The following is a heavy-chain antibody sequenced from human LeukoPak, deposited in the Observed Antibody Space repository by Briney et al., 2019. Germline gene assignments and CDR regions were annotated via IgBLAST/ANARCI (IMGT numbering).Heavy chain of an antibody. J-gene: IGHJ4*02. CDR1: GYSVSSGYY. Sequence: NPSETLSLTCTASGYSVSSGYYWGWIRQPPGQGLEWIGSMHHSGSYYYNPSLKSRVTISLDTSKNQFSLKLTSVTAADTAVYYCASLLLWLGELTSWDHWGQGTLVTVSS. CDR3: ASLLLWLGELTSWDH. D-gene: IGHD3-10*01. V-gene: IGHV4-38-2*02. CDR2: MHHSGSY.